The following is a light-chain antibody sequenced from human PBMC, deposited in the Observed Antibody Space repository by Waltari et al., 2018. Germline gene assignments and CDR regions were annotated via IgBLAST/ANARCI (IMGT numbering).Light chain of an antibody. Sequence: ECVLTQSPGTLSLSPGERANLSCRASQTVRYNYLAWYQQKPGQAPRLLMYGASSRATGVPDRFSGSGSGTDFTLTISRLEPEDFAVYYCQQYGTSPLTFGPGTKVVIK. J-gene: IGKJ3*01. V-gene: IGKV3-20*01. CDR2: GAS. CDR3: QQYGTSPLT. CDR1: QTVRYNY.